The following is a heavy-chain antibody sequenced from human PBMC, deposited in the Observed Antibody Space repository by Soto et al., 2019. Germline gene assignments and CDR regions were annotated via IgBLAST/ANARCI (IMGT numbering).Heavy chain of an antibody. V-gene: IGHV4-59*08. J-gene: IGHJ6*02. D-gene: IGHD1-26*01. Sequence: SETLSLTCTVSGGSIGSYYWSWIRQPPGKGLEWIGYIYYSGSTYYNPSLKSRVTISVDTSKNQFSLKLSSVTAADTAVYYCARVTSGSYYDYYYYGMDVWGQGTTVTVSS. CDR1: GGSIGSYY. CDR2: IYYSGST. CDR3: ARVTSGSYYDYYYYGMDV.